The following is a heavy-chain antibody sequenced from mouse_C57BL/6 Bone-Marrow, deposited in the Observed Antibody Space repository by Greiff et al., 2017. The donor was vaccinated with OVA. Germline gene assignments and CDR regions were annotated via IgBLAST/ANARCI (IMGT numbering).Heavy chain of an antibody. J-gene: IGHJ2*01. CDR2: IDPSDSYT. CDR3: ARDYDYEAYYCDY. D-gene: IGHD2-4*01. CDR1: GYTFTSYW. V-gene: IGHV1-50*01. Sequence: QVQLQQPGAELVKPGASVKLSCKASGYTFTSYWMQWVKQRPGQGLEWIGEIDPSDSYTNYNQKFKGKATLTVDPSSSTAYMQLSSLTSEDSAVYYCARDYDYEAYYCDYWGQGTTLTVSS.